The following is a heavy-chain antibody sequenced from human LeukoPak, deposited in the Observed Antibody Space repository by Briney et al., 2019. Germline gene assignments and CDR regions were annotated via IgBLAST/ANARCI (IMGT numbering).Heavy chain of an antibody. CDR1: RGSISYFY. Sequence: SETLSLTCTASRGSISYFYWSWIRQPPGKGLEWIGYISASGSTNYNPSLKSRVTISVDTSKNLFSLKLFSMTAADTAVYYCARHPPRGYSNADAFDIWGQGTIVTVSS. D-gene: IGHD3-9*01. CDR3: ARHPPRGYSNADAFDI. CDR2: ISASGST. J-gene: IGHJ3*02. V-gene: IGHV4-4*09.